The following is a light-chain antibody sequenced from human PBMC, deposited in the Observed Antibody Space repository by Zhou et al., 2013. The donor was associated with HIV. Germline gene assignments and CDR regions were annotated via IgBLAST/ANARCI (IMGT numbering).Light chain of an antibody. V-gene: IGKV1-33*01. CDR2: DAS. CDR1: QDISNY. CDR3: QQSHSVPIT. Sequence: DIQMTQSPSSLSASVGDRVTITCQASQDISNYLNWYQQKPGKAPKLLIYDASNLERGVSSGFSGSGSGTHFTFTISSLQPEDIATYYCQQSHSVPITFGGGTKVEIK. J-gene: IGKJ4*01.